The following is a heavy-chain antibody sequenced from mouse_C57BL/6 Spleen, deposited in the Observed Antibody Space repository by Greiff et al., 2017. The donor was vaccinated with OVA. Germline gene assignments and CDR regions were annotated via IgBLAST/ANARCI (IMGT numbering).Heavy chain of an antibody. V-gene: IGHV1-15*01. CDR1: GYTFTDYE. J-gene: IGHJ4*01. CDR3: TTGEGYAMDY. Sequence: VKLQESGAELVRPGASVTLSCKASGYTFTDYEMHWVKQTPVHGLEWIGAFDPETGGTAYNQKFKGKAILTADKSSSTAYMELRSLTSEDSAVYYCTTGEGYAMDYWGQGTSVTVSS. CDR2: FDPETGGT.